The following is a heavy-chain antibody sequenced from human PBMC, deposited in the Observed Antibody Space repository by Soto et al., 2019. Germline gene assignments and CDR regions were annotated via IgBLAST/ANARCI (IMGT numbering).Heavy chain of an antibody. CDR1: GYSFTSYW. J-gene: IGHJ6*02. V-gene: IGHV5-51*01. CDR2: IYPGDSDT. D-gene: IGHD4-17*01. Sequence: GESLKISCKGSGYSFTSYWIGWVRQMPGKGLEWMGIIYPGDSDTRYSPSFQGQVTISADKSISTAYLQWSSLKASDTAMYYCARSPDYGDYSDYYYYGMDVWGQGTTVTVSS. CDR3: ARSPDYGDYSDYYYYGMDV.